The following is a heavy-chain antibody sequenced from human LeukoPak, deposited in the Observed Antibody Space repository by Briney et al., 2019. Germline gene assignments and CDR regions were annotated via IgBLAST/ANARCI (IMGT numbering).Heavy chain of an antibody. D-gene: IGHD2-8*01. CDR3: ARGQRRVYALNYFDY. V-gene: IGHV4-34*01. Sequence: PSETLSLTCAVYGGSFSGYYWSWIRQPPGKGQEWIGEINHSGSTNYNPSLKSRVTISVDTSKNQFSLKLSSVTAADTAVYYCARGQRRVYALNYFDYWGQGTLVTVSS. CDR2: INHSGST. CDR1: GGSFSGYY. J-gene: IGHJ4*02.